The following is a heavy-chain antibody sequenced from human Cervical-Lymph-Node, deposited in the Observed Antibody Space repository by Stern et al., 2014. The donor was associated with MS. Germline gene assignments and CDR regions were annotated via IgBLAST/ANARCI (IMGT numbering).Heavy chain of an antibody. Sequence: VQLVESGAEVKKPGASVKVSCKASGYTFNNHGIGWVRQTPGQGLEWMGWISSYNDNTTNAQQLQGRVAMTTDTSTSTAYMELRSLRSDDTAVYYCARGLLGSENAFDIWGQGTMVTVSS. CDR3: ARGLLGSENAFDI. CDR1: GYTFNNHG. CDR2: ISSYNDNT. J-gene: IGHJ3*02. V-gene: IGHV1-18*01. D-gene: IGHD2-15*01.